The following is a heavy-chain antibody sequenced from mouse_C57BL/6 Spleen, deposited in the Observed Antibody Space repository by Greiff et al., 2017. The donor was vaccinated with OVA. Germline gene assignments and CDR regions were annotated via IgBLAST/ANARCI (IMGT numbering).Heavy chain of an antibody. CDR3: ARSGSP. D-gene: IGHD3-1*01. J-gene: IGHJ1*03. CDR1: GYAFTNYL. V-gene: IGHV1-54*01. CDR2: INPGSGGT. Sequence: VQLQQSGAELVRPGTSVKVSCKASGYAFTNYLIEWVKQRPGQGLEWIGVINPGSGGTNYNEKFKGKATLTADKSSSTAYMQLSSLTSEDSAVYFCARSGSPWGTGTTVTVSS.